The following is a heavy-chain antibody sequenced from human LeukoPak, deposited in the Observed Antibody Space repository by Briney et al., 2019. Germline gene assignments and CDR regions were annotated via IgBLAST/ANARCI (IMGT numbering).Heavy chain of an antibody. Sequence: GGSLRLSCAASGFIFRSYGMHWVRQTPGEGLEWVAAIWYDGSNKYYAGSVKGRFTISRDNSENTLSLQVNSLRGEDTAVYYCARDIVATGGRYFDHWGQGTLVTVSS. D-gene: IGHD6-13*01. CDR3: ARDIVATGGRYFDH. CDR2: IWYDGSNK. CDR1: GFIFRSYG. J-gene: IGHJ4*02. V-gene: IGHV3-33*01.